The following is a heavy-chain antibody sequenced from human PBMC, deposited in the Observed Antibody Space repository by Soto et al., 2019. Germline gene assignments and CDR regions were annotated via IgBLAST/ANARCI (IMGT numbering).Heavy chain of an antibody. CDR2: TIPVFNTA. CDR3: ARGVYGWGNYYTGPSAFDI. Sequence: QVQLEQSGAEVKKPGSSVKISCKASGGTLSDDGVSWLRQAPGQGLEWVGGTIPVFNTANYAPKFQGRVTIAADKSTNIAYMELGSLTSDDTAFYYCARGVYGWGNYYTGPSAFDIWGQGTLVIVSS. D-gene: IGHD3-10*01. V-gene: IGHV1-69*06. J-gene: IGHJ3*02. CDR1: GGTLSDDG.